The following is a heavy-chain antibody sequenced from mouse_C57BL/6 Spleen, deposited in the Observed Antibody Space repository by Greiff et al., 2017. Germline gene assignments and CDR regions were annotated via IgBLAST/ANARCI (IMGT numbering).Heavy chain of an antibody. CDR2: IYPGSGST. Sequence: QVQLQQPGAELVKPGASVKMSCKASGYTFTSYWITWVKQRPGQGLEWIGDIYPGSGSTNYNEKFKSKATLTVDTSSSTAYMQLSSLTSEDSAVYYCARRPYYYGSSYYFDYGGQGTTLTVSS. D-gene: IGHD1-1*01. J-gene: IGHJ2*01. V-gene: IGHV1-55*01. CDR1: GYTFTSYW. CDR3: ARRPYYYGSSYYFDY.